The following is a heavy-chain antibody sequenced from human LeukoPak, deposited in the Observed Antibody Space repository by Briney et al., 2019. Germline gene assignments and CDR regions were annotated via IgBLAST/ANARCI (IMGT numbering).Heavy chain of an antibody. CDR2: NYYSGST. CDR1: GGSISSGSYY. V-gene: IGHV4-39*01. Sequence: SETLSLTCTVSGGSISSGSYYWVWIRQPPGKGLEWIGSNYYSGSTYYNPALKSRVTISVDTSKNQFSLKLSSVTAADTAVYYCARLRPHYSNYDLGYFDYWGQGTLVTVSS. J-gene: IGHJ4*02. CDR3: ARLRPHYSNYDLGYFDY. D-gene: IGHD4-11*01.